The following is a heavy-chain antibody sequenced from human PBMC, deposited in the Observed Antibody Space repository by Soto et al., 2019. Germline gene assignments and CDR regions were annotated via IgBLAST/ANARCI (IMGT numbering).Heavy chain of an antibody. V-gene: IGHV3-30*02. CDR2: MSYDGSAK. D-gene: IGHD6-6*01. J-gene: IGHJ4*02. CDR3: AIARVADAALDH. Sequence: QTGGSLRLSCAGSGFIFSDNGMHWVRQAPGKGLEWVAFMSYDGSAKFYADSVKGRFTISRDNSKSTLFLHMSNLRAEDTAMYYCAIARVADAALDHWGQRTLVTVSS. CDR1: GFIFSDNG.